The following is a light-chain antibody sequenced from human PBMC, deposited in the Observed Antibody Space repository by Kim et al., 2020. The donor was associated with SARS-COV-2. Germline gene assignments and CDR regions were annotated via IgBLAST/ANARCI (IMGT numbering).Light chain of an antibody. J-gene: IGKJ3*01. CDR3: QQYGSSPFT. V-gene: IGKV3-20*01. Sequence: AQGERATPSCRASQSVSSSYLAWYQQKPGQAPRLLIYGASSRATGIPDRFSGSGSGTDFTLTISRLEPEDFAVYYCQQYGSSPFTFGPGTKVDIK. CDR1: QSVSSSY. CDR2: GAS.